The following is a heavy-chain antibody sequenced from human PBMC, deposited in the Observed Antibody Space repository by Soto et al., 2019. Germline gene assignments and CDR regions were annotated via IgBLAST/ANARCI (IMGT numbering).Heavy chain of an antibody. D-gene: IGHD1-26*01. CDR2: ISGSGGST. CDR1: GFTFSSYA. V-gene: IGHV3-23*01. J-gene: IGHJ4*02. Sequence: GGSLRLSCAASGFTFSSYAMSWVRQAPGKGLEWVSAISGSGGSTYYADSVKGRFTISRDNSKNTLYLQMNSLRAEDTAVYYCAKVLTQIYTIQGSRGPFDYWGQGTLVTVSS. CDR3: AKVLTQIYTIQGSRGPFDY.